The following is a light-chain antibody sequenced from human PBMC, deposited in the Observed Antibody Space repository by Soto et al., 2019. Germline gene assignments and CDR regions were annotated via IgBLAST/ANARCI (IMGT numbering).Light chain of an antibody. V-gene: IGKV1-39*01. CDR1: QSIFNY. CDR3: QQTYSELVYT. J-gene: IGKJ2*01. Sequence: DIQMTQSPSSLSASVGDRVTITCRSSQSIFNYLNWYQQKPGKAPEVLIYAVSSLQIGVPSRFAGSGSRTDFTVPITDLRPEESVTYYCQQTYSELVYTFGRGTKLEIK. CDR2: AVS.